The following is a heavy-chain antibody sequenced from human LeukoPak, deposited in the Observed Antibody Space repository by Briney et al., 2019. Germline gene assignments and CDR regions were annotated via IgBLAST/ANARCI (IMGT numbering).Heavy chain of an antibody. Sequence: GGSLRLSCAASGFTVSSNYLSWVRQAPGKGLEWVSFIYTGGGTYYAGSVKGRFTISRDNSKNTLYLQMNSLRAEDTAVYYCARREGTADAFDIWGQGTMVTVSS. CDR1: GFTVSSNY. J-gene: IGHJ3*02. D-gene: IGHD1-1*01. V-gene: IGHV3-53*01. CDR3: ARREGTADAFDI. CDR2: IYTGGGT.